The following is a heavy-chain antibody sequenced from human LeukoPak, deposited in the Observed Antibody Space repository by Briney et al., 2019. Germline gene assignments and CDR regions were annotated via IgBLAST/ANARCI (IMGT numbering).Heavy chain of an antibody. CDR3: ARATDCSGGSCYPNYYYYMDV. Sequence: SETLSLTCAVYGGSFSGYYWSWIRQPPGKGLEWIGEINHSGSTNYNPSLKSRVTISVDTSKNQFSLKLSSVTAADTAVYYCARATDCSGGSCYPNYYYYMDVWGKGTTVTVSS. D-gene: IGHD2-15*01. CDR1: GGSFSGYY. CDR2: INHSGST. J-gene: IGHJ6*03. V-gene: IGHV4-34*01.